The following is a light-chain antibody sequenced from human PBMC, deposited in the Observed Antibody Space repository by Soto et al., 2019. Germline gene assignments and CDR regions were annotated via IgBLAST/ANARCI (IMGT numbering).Light chain of an antibody. V-gene: IGKV3-15*01. CDR1: QSAYTN. Sequence: EIMMSTSPATLSVYQGARSTLSGRASQSAYTNVAWYQQKPGQAPRLLIYGASTRATGIPARFSGSGSGTEFTLTISSLQSDDLAVYYCQKYHKWPPITFGKGKRLAIK. CDR3: QKYHKWPPIT. J-gene: IGKJ5*01. CDR2: GAS.